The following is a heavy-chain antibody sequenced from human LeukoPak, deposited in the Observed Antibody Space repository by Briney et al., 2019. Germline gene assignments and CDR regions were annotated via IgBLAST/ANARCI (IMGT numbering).Heavy chain of an antibody. D-gene: IGHD3-16*01. CDR3: ARRSLGGNWFDP. Sequence: GASVTVSCKASGYTFTNYYMHWVRQAPGQGLEWMGWINSNSGGTDYAQKFQGRVAITRDTSISTAYLELNRLTSDDAAVYYCARRSLGGNWFDPWGQGTLVTVSS. V-gene: IGHV1-2*02. CDR2: INSNSGGT. CDR1: GYTFTNYY. J-gene: IGHJ5*02.